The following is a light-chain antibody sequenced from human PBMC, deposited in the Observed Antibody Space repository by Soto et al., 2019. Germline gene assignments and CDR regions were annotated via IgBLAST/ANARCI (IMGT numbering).Light chain of an antibody. Sequence: QSVLTQPASVSGSPGQSITISCTGTSSDVGGYTYVSWYQQHPSKAPKLMIYEVNKRPSGVSNRFSGSKSGNTASLTISGLQAEDEADYYCSSYTSSSTLVFGTGTKLTVL. CDR2: EVN. CDR1: SSDVGGYTY. V-gene: IGLV2-14*01. J-gene: IGLJ1*01. CDR3: SSYTSSSTLV.